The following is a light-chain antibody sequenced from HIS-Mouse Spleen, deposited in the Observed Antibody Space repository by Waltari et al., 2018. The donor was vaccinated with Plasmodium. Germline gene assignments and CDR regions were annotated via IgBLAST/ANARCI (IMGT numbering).Light chain of an antibody. CDR2: EDS. CDR1: ALPKKY. V-gene: IGLV3-10*01. Sequence: SYELTQPPSVSVSPGQTARITCSGDALPKKYAYWYQQKSGQAPLLVISEDSKRPSGIPERVSGSSSGTMATLTISGAQVEDEADYYCYSTDSSGNHRVFGGGTKLTVL. CDR3: YSTDSSGNHRV. J-gene: IGLJ3*02.